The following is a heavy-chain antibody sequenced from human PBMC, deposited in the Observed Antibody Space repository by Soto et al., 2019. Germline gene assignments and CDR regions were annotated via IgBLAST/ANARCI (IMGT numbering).Heavy chain of an antibody. CDR2: IYYSGST. D-gene: IGHD2-21*02. J-gene: IGHJ4*02. CDR3: ARDLGGGDRWVFDY. V-gene: IGHV4-31*03. Sequence: SEILPLTCTVSRGSISSGGYYWSWIRQHPGKGLEWIGYIYYSGSTYYNPSLKSRATISVDTSKNQFSLKLSSVTAPDTAVYYCARDLGGGDRWVFDYWGQGALVAASS. CDR1: RGSISSGGYY.